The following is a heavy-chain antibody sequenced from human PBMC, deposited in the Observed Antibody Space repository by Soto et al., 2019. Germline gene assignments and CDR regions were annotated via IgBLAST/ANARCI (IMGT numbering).Heavy chain of an antibody. J-gene: IGHJ6*02. V-gene: IGHV3-9*01. D-gene: IGHD6-13*01. Sequence: PGGSLRLSCAASGFTFDDYAMHWVRQAPGKGLEWVSGISWNSGTIVYADSVKGRFTISRDNAKNSLYLQMNSLRGEDTALYYCAKDMRGGSSSSRYYYGLDAWGQGT. CDR3: AKDMRGGSSSSRYYYGLDA. CDR2: ISWNSGTI. CDR1: GFTFDDYA.